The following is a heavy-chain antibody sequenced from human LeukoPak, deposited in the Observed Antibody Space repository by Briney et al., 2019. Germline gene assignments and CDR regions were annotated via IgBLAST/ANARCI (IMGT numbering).Heavy chain of an antibody. V-gene: IGHV4-59*08. CDR2: IYYSGST. Sequence: SETLSLTCTVSGGSISSYYWSWIRQPPGKGLEWIGYIYYSGSTNYNPSLKSRVTISVDTSKNQFSLRLSSVAAADTAVYFCARQNYTHYYDRSGNYYYYHMDVWGKGTTVTVSS. CDR3: ARQNYTHYYDRSGNYYYYHMDV. J-gene: IGHJ6*03. D-gene: IGHD3-22*01. CDR1: GGSISSYY.